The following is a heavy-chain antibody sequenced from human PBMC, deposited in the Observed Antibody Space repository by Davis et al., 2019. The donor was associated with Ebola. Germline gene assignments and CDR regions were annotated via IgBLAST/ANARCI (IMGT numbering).Heavy chain of an antibody. D-gene: IGHD3-9*01. Sequence: GGSLRLSCAASGFTFSDYYMSWIRQAPGKGLEWVSYISSSGSTIYYADSVKGRFTISRDNAKNSLYLQMNSLRAEDTAVYYCARDRVPNYDILTLSGYYYYGMDVWGQGTTVTVSS. V-gene: IGHV3-11*01. J-gene: IGHJ6*02. CDR2: ISSSGSTI. CDR3: ARDRVPNYDILTLSGYYYYGMDV. CDR1: GFTFSDYY.